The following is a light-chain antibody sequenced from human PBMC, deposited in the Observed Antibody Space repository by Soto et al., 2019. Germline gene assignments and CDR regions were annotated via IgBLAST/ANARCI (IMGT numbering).Light chain of an antibody. Sequence: SVLTQPPSVSAAPGQKVTISCSGSSSNIGGNSVSWYQQLPGTAPKLLIYHDNKRPSGIPDRCSGSKSGTSATLGITGFQTGDEADYYCGSWDSSLSAYVFGTGTKV. CDR3: GSWDSSLSAYV. J-gene: IGLJ1*01. CDR1: SSNIGGNS. CDR2: HDN. V-gene: IGLV1-51*01.